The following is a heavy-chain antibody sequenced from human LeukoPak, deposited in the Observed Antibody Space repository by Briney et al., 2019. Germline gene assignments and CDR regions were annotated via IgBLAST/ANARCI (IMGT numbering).Heavy chain of an antibody. CDR1: GLTVSSYS. D-gene: IGHD5-18*01. Sequence: PGGSLRLSCVASGLTVSSYSMNWVRQAPGKGLEWVSYISSSSSTIYYADSVKGRFTISRDSAKNSLDLQMNSLRDEDTAVYYCARMRATPYSYAYSVGYYFDYWGQGTLVTVSS. J-gene: IGHJ4*02. CDR2: ISSSSSTI. V-gene: IGHV3-48*02. CDR3: ARMRATPYSYAYSVGYYFDY.